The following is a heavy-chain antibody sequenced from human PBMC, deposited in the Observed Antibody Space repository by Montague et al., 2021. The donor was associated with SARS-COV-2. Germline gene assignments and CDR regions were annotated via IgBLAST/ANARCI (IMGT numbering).Heavy chain of an antibody. CDR3: ARGLGRPGTIFGVALY. V-gene: IGHV4-34*01. Sequence: SETLSLTCGVYGGSSSGYYWSWIRQPPGKGLQWIGGINHSGSTNYNSSLNSRGTISLDTSKNQFSLKLTSVSAADTAVYYCARGLGRPGTIFGVALYWGQGTLVTVSS. D-gene: IGHD3-3*01. CDR1: GGSSSGYY. J-gene: IGHJ4*02. CDR2: INHSGST.